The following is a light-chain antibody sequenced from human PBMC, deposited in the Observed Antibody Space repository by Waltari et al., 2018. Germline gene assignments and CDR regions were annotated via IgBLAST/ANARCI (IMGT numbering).Light chain of an antibody. Sequence: QSVLTQPPSASGTPGQRVTISCSGSTSNIQVNPVNWYQHLPGSAPKLLIYTNDQRPSGVPDRFSGAKSGTSASLAISGLQSDDEGHYYCATWDDRLNGWVFGGGTKLTVL. V-gene: IGLV1-44*01. CDR3: ATWDDRLNGWV. CDR1: TSNIQVNP. J-gene: IGLJ3*02. CDR2: TND.